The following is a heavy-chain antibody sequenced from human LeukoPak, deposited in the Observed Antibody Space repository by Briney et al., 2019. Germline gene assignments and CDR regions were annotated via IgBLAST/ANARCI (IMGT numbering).Heavy chain of an antibody. CDR3: ARGSYTGFDLYFDY. CDR1: GFSFSTQE. J-gene: IGHJ4*02. Sequence: PGGSLRLSCATSGFSFSTQEMTWVRQAPGKGLEWVSYISSNSRTIYYADSVKGRSTISRDNTRNSVFLQLNSLRVEDTGFYYCARGSYTGFDLYFDYWGKGTLVTVSS. CDR2: ISSNSRTI. D-gene: IGHD5-12*01. V-gene: IGHV3-48*03.